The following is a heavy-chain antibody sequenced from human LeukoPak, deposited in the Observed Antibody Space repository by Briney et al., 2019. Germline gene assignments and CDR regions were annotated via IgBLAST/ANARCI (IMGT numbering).Heavy chain of an antibody. V-gene: IGHV1-8*01. J-gene: IGHJ6*02. D-gene: IGHD6-6*01. CDR2: MNPNSGNT. Sequence: GASVKVSCKASGYTFTGYDINWVRQATGQGLEWMGWMNPNSGNTGYAQKFQGRVTMTRNTSISTAYMELSSLRSEDTAVYYCARGLRQLVPYYYVMDVWGQGTTVTVSS. CDR1: GYTFTGYD. CDR3: ARGLRQLVPYYYVMDV.